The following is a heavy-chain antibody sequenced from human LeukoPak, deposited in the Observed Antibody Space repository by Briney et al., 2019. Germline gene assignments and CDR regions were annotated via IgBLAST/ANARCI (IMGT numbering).Heavy chain of an antibody. CDR1: GGSFSGYY. D-gene: IGHD4-17*01. Sequence: SSETLSLTCAVYGGSFSGYYWSWIRQPPGKGLEWIGEINHSGSTNYNPSLKSRVTISVDTSKNQFSLKLSSVTAADTAVYYCARGRGVTTPGPASSDFDYWGQGTLVTVSS. V-gene: IGHV4-34*01. CDR2: INHSGST. CDR3: ARGRGVTTPGPASSDFDY. J-gene: IGHJ4*02.